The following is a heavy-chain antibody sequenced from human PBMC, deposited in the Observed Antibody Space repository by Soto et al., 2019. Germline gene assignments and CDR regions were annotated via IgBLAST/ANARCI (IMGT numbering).Heavy chain of an antibody. V-gene: IGHV4-31*03. J-gene: IGHJ4*02. CDR3: ARTGGEQQLVHFDY. D-gene: IGHD6-13*01. CDR1: GGSISSGGYY. CDR2: IYYSGST. Sequence: SETLSLTCTVSGGSISSGGYYWSWIRQHPGKGLEWIGYIYYSGSTYYNPSLKSRVTISVDTSKNQFSLKLSSVTAADTAVYYCARTGGEQQLVHFDYWGQGTLVTVSS.